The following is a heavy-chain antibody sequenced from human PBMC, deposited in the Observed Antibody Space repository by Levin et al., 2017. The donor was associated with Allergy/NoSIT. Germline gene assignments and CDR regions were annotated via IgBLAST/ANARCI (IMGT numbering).Heavy chain of an antibody. CDR1: GFTFSTYA. CDR3: AKGGISTAGGIDS. J-gene: IGHJ4*02. V-gene: IGHV3-23*01. D-gene: IGHD2/OR15-2a*01. Sequence: PGGSLRLSCAASGFTFSTYAMTWVRQAPGKGLAWVSSIGTGGSTHDADSVKGRFTISRDNSKSTVYLQLNSLRAEDTAIYYCAKGGISTAGGIDSWGQGTLVTVSS. CDR2: IGTGGST.